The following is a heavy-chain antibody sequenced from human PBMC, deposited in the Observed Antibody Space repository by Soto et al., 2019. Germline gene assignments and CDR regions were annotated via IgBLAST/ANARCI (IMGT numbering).Heavy chain of an antibody. J-gene: IGHJ4*02. V-gene: IGHV3-23*01. CDR3: ARDYYKYYDSSGYYRSPAY. CDR1: GFTFSSYA. Sequence: PGGSLRLSCAASGFTFSSYAMSWVRQAPGEGLEWVSAISGSGGSTYYADSVKGRFTISRDNSKNTLYLQMNSLRAEDTAVYYCARDYYKYYDSSGYYRSPAYWGQGTLVTVSS. CDR2: ISGSGGST. D-gene: IGHD3-22*01.